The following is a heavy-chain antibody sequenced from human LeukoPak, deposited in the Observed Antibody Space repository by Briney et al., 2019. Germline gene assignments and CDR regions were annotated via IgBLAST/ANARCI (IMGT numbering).Heavy chain of an antibody. D-gene: IGHD3-22*01. CDR2: IKSKTDGGTA. Sequence: GGSLRLSCAASGFTFSSSWMNWVRQAPGKGLEWVGRIKSKTDGGTADYADSVKGRFTISRDNAKNSLYLQMNSLRDEDTAVYYCAKDSDYYHSSGYYYAYFQHWGQGTLVTVSS. CDR1: GFTFSSSW. V-gene: IGHV3-15*01. CDR3: AKDSDYYHSSGYYYAYFQH. J-gene: IGHJ1*01.